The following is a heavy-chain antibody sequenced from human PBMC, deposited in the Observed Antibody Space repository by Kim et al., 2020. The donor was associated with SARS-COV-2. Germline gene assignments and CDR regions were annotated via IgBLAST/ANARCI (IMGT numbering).Heavy chain of an antibody. J-gene: IGHJ6*02. CDR3: ARDRRESRYCIGGSCYSENYYYYYGMDV. CDR2: IYSGGST. V-gene: IGHV3-66*01. Sequence: GGSLRLSCAASGFTVSSNYMSWVRQAPGKGLEWVSVIYSGGSTYYADSVKGRFTISRDNSKNTLYLQMNSLRAEDTAVYYCARDRRESRYCIGGSCYSENYYYYYGMDVWGQGTTVTVSS. CDR1: GFTVSSNY. D-gene: IGHD2-15*01.